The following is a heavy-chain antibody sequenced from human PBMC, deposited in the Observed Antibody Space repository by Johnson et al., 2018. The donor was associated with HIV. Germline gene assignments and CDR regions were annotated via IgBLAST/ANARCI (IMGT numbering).Heavy chain of an antibody. Sequence: VESGGGVLRPGGSLRVSGTTSGFTLDEYGMSWVRQAPGKGLEWVSGITWNGGTTGYADSVKGRFLISRDNAKNSLYLQMSSLRAEDTALYYCARDLGRWAVTTDDGLDIWGQGTMVTVSS. CDR2: ITWNGGTT. V-gene: IGHV3-20*04. CDR1: GFTLDEYG. J-gene: IGHJ3*02. D-gene: IGHD4-17*01. CDR3: ARDLGRWAVTTDDGLDI.